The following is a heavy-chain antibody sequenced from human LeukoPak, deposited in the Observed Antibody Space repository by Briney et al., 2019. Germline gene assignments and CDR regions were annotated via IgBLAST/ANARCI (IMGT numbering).Heavy chain of an antibody. CDR1: GFTFSDRY. V-gene: IGHV3-72*01. CDR2: SRNKANSYTT. D-gene: IGHD1/OR15-1a*01. CDR3: TRCSTGTRLYYFDY. J-gene: IGHJ4*02. Sequence: QPGGSLRLSCTASGFTFSDRYIDWVRQAPGKGLEWVGRSRNKANSYTTEYAASVRGRFTISRDESKNLLYLQMNSLKTEDTAVYYCTRCSTGTRLYYFDYWGQGTLVTVSS.